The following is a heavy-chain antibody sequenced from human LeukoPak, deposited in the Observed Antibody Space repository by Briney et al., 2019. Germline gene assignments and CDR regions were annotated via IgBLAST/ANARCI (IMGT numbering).Heavy chain of an antibody. D-gene: IGHD1-26*01. Sequence: PSETLSLTCAVSGGSISSSSYYWGWLRQPPGRGLEWVVSIYYSGSTYYNPSLKSRVTISVDTSKSQVSLKLSSVTDAETAVYYCARRVGATTWTNAFDIWGQGTMVTVSS. CDR1: GGSISSSSYY. CDR2: IYYSGST. V-gene: IGHV4-39*07. J-gene: IGHJ3*02. CDR3: ARRVGATTWTNAFDI.